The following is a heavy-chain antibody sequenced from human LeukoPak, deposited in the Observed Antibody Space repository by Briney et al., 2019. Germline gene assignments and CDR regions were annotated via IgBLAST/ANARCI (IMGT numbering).Heavy chain of an antibody. J-gene: IGHJ6*03. CDR2: IYYSGST. V-gene: IGHV4-30-4*07. CDR3: ARGRGGSYYIYYYYMDV. D-gene: IGHD1-26*01. CDR1: GGSISSGGYS. Sequence: PSETLSLTCAVSGGSISSGGYSWSWIRQPPGKGLEWIGYIYYSGSTYYNPSLKSRVTISVDTSKNQFSLKLSSVTAADTAVYYCARGRGGSYYIYYYYMDVWGKGTTVTVSS.